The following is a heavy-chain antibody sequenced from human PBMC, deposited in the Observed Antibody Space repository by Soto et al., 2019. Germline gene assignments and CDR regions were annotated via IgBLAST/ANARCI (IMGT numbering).Heavy chain of an antibody. CDR2: ISGSGGST. J-gene: IGHJ5*02. CDR3: AKDGQSSTIFGVVNGWFDP. V-gene: IGHV3-23*01. Sequence: PGGSLRLSCAASGFTFSSYAMSWVRQAPGKGLEWVSAISGSGGSTYYADSVKGRFTISRDNSKNTLYLQMNSLRAEDTAVYYCAKDGQSSTIFGVVNGWFDPWGQGTLVTVSS. CDR1: GFTFSSYA. D-gene: IGHD3-3*01.